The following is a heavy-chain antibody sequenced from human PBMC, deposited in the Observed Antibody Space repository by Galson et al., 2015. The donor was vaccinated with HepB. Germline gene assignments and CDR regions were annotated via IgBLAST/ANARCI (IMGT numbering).Heavy chain of an antibody. V-gene: IGHV1-3*01. CDR3: ARVGLELRFDP. D-gene: IGHD1-7*01. CDR1: GYTFTSYA. CDR2: INGGNGNR. Sequence: SCKASGYTFTSYAIHWVRQAPGQRLEWMGWINGGNGNRRYSQKFQGRVTMTRDTSASTAYMELSSLRSEDTAVYYCARVGLELRFDPWGQGTLVTVSS. J-gene: IGHJ5*02.